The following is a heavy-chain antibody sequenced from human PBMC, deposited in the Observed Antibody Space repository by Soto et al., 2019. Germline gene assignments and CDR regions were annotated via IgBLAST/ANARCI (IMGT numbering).Heavy chain of an antibody. D-gene: IGHD6-13*01. CDR2: TYYRSKWYN. CDR3: ARVPLPGIAAAGTVYYYGMDV. CDR1: GDSVSSNSAA. J-gene: IGHJ6*02. V-gene: IGHV6-1*01. Sequence: TLSLTCAISGDSVSSNSAAWNWIRQSPSRGLEWLGRTYYRSKWYNDYAVSVKSRITISPDTSKNQFSLQLNSVTPEDTAVYYCARVPLPGIAAAGTVYYYGMDVWGQGTTVTV.